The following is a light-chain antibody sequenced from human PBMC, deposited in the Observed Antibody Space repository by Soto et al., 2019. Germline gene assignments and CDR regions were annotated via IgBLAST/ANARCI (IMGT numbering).Light chain of an antibody. CDR3: QQSFSTPFT. Sequence: DIQMTQSPSSLSASIGDRVTITCRTSHNISRHLNWYQQKPGKATKLLIYAAYSLQGGVPSGFSGSGSGTDFTLTITSLQPEDFATYYCQQSFSTPFTFGQGTKLQIK. CDR2: AAY. J-gene: IGKJ2*01. CDR1: HNISRH. V-gene: IGKV1-39*01.